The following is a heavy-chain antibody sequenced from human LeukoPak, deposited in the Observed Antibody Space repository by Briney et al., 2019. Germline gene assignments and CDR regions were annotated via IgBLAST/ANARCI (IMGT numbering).Heavy chain of an antibody. CDR2: IYHSGST. D-gene: IGHD2-8*01. CDR3: ARGYTSMVLMVYANVYYFDY. J-gene: IGHJ4*02. CDR1: GYSISSGYY. V-gene: IGHV4-38-2*02. Sequence: SETLSLTCTVSGYSISSGYYWGWIRQPPGKGLEWIGSIYHSGSTYYNPSLKSRVTISVDTSKNQFSLKLSSVTAADTAVYYCARGYTSMVLMVYANVYYFDYWGQGTLVTVSS.